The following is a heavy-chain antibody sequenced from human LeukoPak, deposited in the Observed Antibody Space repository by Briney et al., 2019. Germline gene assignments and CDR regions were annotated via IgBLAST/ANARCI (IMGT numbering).Heavy chain of an antibody. V-gene: IGHV4-59*01. CDR3: ARAEVVPAAIVHYYGMDV. D-gene: IGHD2-2*01. J-gene: IGHJ6*02. CDR2: IYYSGST. Sequence: SETLSLTCTVSGGSISSYYWSWIRQPPGKGLEWIGYIYYSGSTNYNPSLKSRVTISVDTSKNQFSLKLSSVTPADTAVYYCARAEVVPAAIVHYYGMDVWGQGTTVTVSS. CDR1: GGSISSYY.